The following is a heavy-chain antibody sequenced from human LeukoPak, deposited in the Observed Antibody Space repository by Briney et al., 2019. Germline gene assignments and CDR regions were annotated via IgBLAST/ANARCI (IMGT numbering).Heavy chain of an antibody. Sequence: GESLKISCKASGYSFTRYWISWVRQMPGKGLEWMGRIDPSDSYTNYSPSFQGHVTISADKSISTVYLQWRSLKASDTAIYYCARTYSSGWAFFDYWGQGNMVTVSS. CDR3: ARTYSSGWAFFDY. V-gene: IGHV5-10-1*01. CDR2: IDPSDSYT. CDR1: GYSFTRYW. J-gene: IGHJ4*02. D-gene: IGHD6-19*01.